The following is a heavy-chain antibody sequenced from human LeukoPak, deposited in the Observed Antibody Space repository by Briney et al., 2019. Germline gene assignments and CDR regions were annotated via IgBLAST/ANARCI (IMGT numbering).Heavy chain of an antibody. Sequence: GGSLRLSRAASGFTFRNYAMHWVRQAPGKGLEYISGISRDGSSTYNANSVKGRFSISRDNSKNTLYLQMGSLRAEDMAVYFCARDGMDSGSGSWGYYFDYWGQGSLVTVAS. D-gene: IGHD6-19*01. J-gene: IGHJ4*02. V-gene: IGHV3-64*01. CDR1: GFTFRNYA. CDR2: ISRDGSST. CDR3: ARDGMDSGSGSWGYYFDY.